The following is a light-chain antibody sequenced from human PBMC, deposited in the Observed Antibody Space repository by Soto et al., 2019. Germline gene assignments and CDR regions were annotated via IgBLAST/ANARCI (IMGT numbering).Light chain of an antibody. Sequence: EIVMTQSPVTLSVSPGERATLSCRASQSVTNSYLAWYQQKPGQAPRLLIFSASTRAAGIPARFSGSGSGTEFTLTISSLQSEDFAVYYCQQYSNWPLTFGGGTKVEIK. CDR2: SAS. CDR1: QSVTNSY. J-gene: IGKJ4*01. CDR3: QQYSNWPLT. V-gene: IGKV3-15*01.